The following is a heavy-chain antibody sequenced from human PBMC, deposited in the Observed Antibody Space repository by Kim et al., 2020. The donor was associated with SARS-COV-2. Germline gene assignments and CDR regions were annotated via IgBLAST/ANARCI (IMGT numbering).Heavy chain of an antibody. V-gene: IGHV3-21*01. CDR3: APLIEYSSSSVY. CDR2: ISSSSSYI. CDR1: GFTFSSYS. Sequence: GGSLRLSCAASGFTFSSYSMNWVRQAPGKGLEWVSSISSSSSYIYYADSVKGRFTISRDNAKNSLYLQMNGLRAEDTAVYYCAPLIEYSSSSVYWGQGTLVTVSS. D-gene: IGHD6-6*01. J-gene: IGHJ4*02.